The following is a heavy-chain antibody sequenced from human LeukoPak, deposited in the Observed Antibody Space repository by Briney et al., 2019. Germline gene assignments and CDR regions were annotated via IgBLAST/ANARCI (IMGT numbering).Heavy chain of an antibody. J-gene: IGHJ4*02. CDR2: ISAYNGNT. CDR3: ARDLGTGLSSNYFDY. V-gene: IGHV1-18*01. CDR1: GYTFTSYG. D-gene: IGHD5-18*01. Sequence: GASVKVSCKASGYTFTSYGISWVRQAPGQGLEWMGWISAYNGNTNYAQKLQGRVIMTTDTSTSTAYMELRSLRSDDTAVYYCARDLGTGLSSNYFDYWGQGTLVTVSS.